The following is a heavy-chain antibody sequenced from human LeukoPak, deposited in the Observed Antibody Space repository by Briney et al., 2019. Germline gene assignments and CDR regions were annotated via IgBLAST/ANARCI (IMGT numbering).Heavy chain of an antibody. V-gene: IGHV1-2*02. CDR2: INPYRGDT. CDR1: GYTFSGFY. Sequence: ASVKVSCKASGYTFSGFYMHWVRQAPGQGLEWMGWINPYRGDTNFAQKFQGRVTMTGDPSINTVYVELSRLRSDDKAVYYCARPQVWYGVKGGMDVWGQGTTVTVSS. J-gene: IGHJ6*02. CDR3: ARPQVWYGVKGGMDV. D-gene: IGHD6-13*01.